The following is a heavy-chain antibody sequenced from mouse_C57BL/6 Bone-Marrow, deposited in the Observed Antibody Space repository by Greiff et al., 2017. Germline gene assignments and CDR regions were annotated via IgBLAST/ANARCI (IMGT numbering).Heavy chain of an antibody. CDR1: GYTFTSYW. D-gene: IGHD1-1*01. CDR3: APSIYYYSTGFAY. CDR2: IHPSDSDT. J-gene: IGHJ3*01. Sequence: QVQLKQPGAELVKPGASVKVSCKASGYTFTSYWMHWVKQRPGQGLEWIARIHPSDSDTNYNQKFKGKATLTVAKSSSTAYMQLSSLTSEDSAVYYCAPSIYYYSTGFAYWGQGTLVTVAA. V-gene: IGHV1-74*01.